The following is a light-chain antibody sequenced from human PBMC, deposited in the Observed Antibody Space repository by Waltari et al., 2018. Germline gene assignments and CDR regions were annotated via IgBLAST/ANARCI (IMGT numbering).Light chain of an antibody. Sequence: EIVLTQSPATLSLSPGERATLSCRASQSVSSYLAWYQQKPGQAPRLLIDDASNRATGIPPKFSGSGSGSDFTLTISSLEPEDFAIYYCQQSSNWPRGTFGQGTKLEIK. V-gene: IGKV3-11*01. CDR3: QQSSNWPRGT. CDR1: QSVSSY. J-gene: IGKJ2*01. CDR2: DAS.